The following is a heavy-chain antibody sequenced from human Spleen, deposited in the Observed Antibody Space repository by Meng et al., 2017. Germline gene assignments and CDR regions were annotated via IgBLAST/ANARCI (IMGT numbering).Heavy chain of an antibody. CDR3: ARGGLWRTSGFDY. CDR1: GGSFSGYY. J-gene: IGHJ4*02. Sequence: GSLRLSCAVYGGSFSGYYWSWIRQPPGKGLEWIGEINHSGSTNYNPSLKSRVTISVDTSKNQFSLKLSSVTAADTAVYYCARGGLWRTSGFDYWGQGTRVT. D-gene: IGHD3-3*01. CDR2: INHSGST. V-gene: IGHV4-34*01.